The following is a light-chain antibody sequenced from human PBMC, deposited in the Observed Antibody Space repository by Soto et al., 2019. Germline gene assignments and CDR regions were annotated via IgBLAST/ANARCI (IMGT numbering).Light chain of an antibody. CDR2: GAS. V-gene: IGKV1-9*01. J-gene: IGKJ4*01. CDR1: QGISDY. CDR3: QQFNAYPLT. Sequence: DLQLTQSPSFLSASVGDRVTISCRASQGISDYLAWYQQKPGKAPKLLIYGASTLQSGVPSRFSGSASGTEFTLTISILQPEDFATYFCQQFNAYPLTFGGGTKLEIK.